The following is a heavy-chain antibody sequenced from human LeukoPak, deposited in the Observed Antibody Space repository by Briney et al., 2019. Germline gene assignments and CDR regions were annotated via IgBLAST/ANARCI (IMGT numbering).Heavy chain of an antibody. V-gene: IGHV4-34*01. D-gene: IGHD6-13*01. J-gene: IGHJ6*03. CDR3: ARLGWGAAGRSLYMDV. CDR2: INHSGST. CDR1: GGSFSGYY. Sequence: SETLSLTCAVYGGSFSGYYWSWIRQPPGKGLEWIGEINHSGSTNYNSSLKSRVTISVDTSKNQFSLKLSSVTAADTAVYYCARLGWGAAGRSLYMDVWGKGTTVTVSS.